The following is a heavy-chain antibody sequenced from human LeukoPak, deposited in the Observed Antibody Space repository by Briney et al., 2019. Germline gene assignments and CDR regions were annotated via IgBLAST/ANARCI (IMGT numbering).Heavy chain of an antibody. V-gene: IGHV3-74*03. CDR1: GFTFSGHW. Sequence: RPGGPLRLSCIASGFTFSGHWIHWVRQAPGMGLVWVSRINEDGSDSMYAESVKGRFTISRDNTKNTVYLQMNSLRAEDTAVYYCVRDETLWTLDWWGQGTLVSVSS. CDR3: VRDETLWTLDW. CDR2: INEDGSDS. D-gene: IGHD1-1*01. J-gene: IGHJ4*02.